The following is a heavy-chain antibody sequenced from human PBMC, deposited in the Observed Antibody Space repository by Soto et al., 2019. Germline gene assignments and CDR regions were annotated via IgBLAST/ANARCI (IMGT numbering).Heavy chain of an antibody. CDR3: ARARDGYYVDS. D-gene: IGHD1-26*01. Sequence: QVQLQESGPGLVKPSQTLSLTCTVSGGSISSSVFYWTWIRRLPGKGLEWIGYIYYSGNTYPNPSLKSRVTMSVDTSKGQFSLKLSSVTAADTAVYFCARARDGYYVDSWGQGTLVTVSS. CDR2: IYYSGNT. CDR1: GGSISSSVFY. J-gene: IGHJ4*02. V-gene: IGHV4-31*03.